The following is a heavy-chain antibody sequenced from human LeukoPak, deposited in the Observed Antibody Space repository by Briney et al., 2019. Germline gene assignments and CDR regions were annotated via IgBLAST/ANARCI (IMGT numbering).Heavy chain of an antibody. Sequence: ASVKVSCKASGYIFTSYAMHWVRQAPGQRLEWMGWINAGNGNTKYSQKFQGRVTITRDTSASTAYMELSSLRSEDTAVYYCARACITMVRGVLDYWGQGTLVTVSS. CDR3: ARACITMVRGVLDY. J-gene: IGHJ4*02. D-gene: IGHD3-10*01. V-gene: IGHV1-3*01. CDR2: INAGNGNT. CDR1: GYIFTSYA.